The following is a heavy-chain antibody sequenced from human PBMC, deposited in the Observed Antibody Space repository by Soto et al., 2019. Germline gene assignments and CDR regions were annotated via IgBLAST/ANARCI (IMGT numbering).Heavy chain of an antibody. D-gene: IGHD3-16*01. V-gene: IGHV1-69*13. Sequence: SVKVSCKASGGTFSSYAISWVRQAPGQGLEWMGGIIPIFGTANYAQKFQGRVTITADESTSTAYMELSSLRSDDTAVYYCARDFTGWPPDGVDSWGQGTLVTVSS. CDR2: IIPIFGTA. CDR3: ARDFTGWPPDGVDS. J-gene: IGHJ4*02. CDR1: GGTFSSYA.